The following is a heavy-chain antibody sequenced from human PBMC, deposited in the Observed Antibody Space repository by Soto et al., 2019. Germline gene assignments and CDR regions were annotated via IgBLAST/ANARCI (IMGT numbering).Heavy chain of an antibody. Sequence: SETLSLTCAVSGGSISSGCYSWSWIRQPPGKGLEWIGYIYHIGSTYYNPSLKSRVTISVDRSKNQFSLKLSSVTAADTAVYYCAGEGESSSRTLYLDPSGQVTLITLSS. CDR2: IYHIGST. CDR3: AGEGESSSRTLYLDP. J-gene: IGHJ5*02. V-gene: IGHV4-30-2*01. CDR1: GGSISSGCYS. D-gene: IGHD6-13*01.